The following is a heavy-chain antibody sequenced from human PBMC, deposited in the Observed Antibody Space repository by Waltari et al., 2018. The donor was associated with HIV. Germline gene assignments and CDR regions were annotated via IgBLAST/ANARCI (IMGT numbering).Heavy chain of an antibody. V-gene: IGHV5-51*03. D-gene: IGHD3-22*01. J-gene: IGHJ3*02. CDR2: IYPFDSDT. CDR1: GYTFTNYL. Sequence: EVQLVQSGAEVRKSGESLKISCKASGYTFTNYLITWLRQMSGEGLEWMGIIYPFDSDTRYNPSFEGQITISADKSLATAYLEWSNLNASDAAIYYCARLFYYDTTGYINNAFDIWGQGTVVTVS. CDR3: ARLFYYDTTGYINNAFDI.